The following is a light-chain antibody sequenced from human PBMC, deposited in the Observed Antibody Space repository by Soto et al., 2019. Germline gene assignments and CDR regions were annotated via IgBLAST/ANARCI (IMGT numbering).Light chain of an antibody. V-gene: IGKV3-11*01. CDR1: QSVSSY. Sequence: EIVLTQSPATLSLSPGERATLSCRASQSVSSYLAWYQQKPGQAPRLLIYDASNRATGIPARFSGSGSGTDFTPPISSLEPEDFAVYYCQQRSNWPLTFGGGTKVEIK. CDR2: DAS. CDR3: QQRSNWPLT. J-gene: IGKJ4*01.